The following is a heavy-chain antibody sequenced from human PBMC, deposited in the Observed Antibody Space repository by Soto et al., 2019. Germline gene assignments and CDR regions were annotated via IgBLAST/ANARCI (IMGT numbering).Heavy chain of an antibody. V-gene: IGHV3-33*01. Sequence: GGSLRLSCAASGFTFSNYGMHWVRQAPGKGLEWVAIIWHDGNNKYYADSVRGRFIISRDNSKNRLYLQMNSLRAEDTAVYYCASDLVGASDSYGLDVWGQGAPVTVSS. D-gene: IGHD1-26*01. CDR2: IWHDGNNK. CDR1: GFTFSNYG. CDR3: ASDLVGASDSYGLDV. J-gene: IGHJ6*02.